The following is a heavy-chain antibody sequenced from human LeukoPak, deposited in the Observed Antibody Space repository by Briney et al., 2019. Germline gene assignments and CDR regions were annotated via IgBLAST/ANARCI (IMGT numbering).Heavy chain of an antibody. Sequence: SVKVSCKASGGTFSSYAISWVRQAPGQGLEWMGGIIPIFGTANYAQKFQGRVTITTDESTSTAYMELSSLRSEDTAVYYCARDRWSYSGSPREFDYWGQGTLVTVSS. CDR1: GGTFSSYA. J-gene: IGHJ4*02. CDR3: ARDRWSYSGSPREFDY. V-gene: IGHV1-69*05. CDR2: IIPIFGTA. D-gene: IGHD1-26*01.